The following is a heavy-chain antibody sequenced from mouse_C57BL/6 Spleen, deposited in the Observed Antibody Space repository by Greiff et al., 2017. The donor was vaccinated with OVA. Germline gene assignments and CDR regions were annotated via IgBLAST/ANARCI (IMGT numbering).Heavy chain of an antibody. D-gene: IGHD1-1*01. V-gene: IGHV1-22*01. Sequence: VQLQQSGPELVKPGASVKMSCKASGYTFTDYNMHWVKQSHGKSLEWIGYINPNNGGTSYNQKFKGKATLTVNKSSSTAYMELRSLTSEDSAVYYCAREGPFYYGSRRYFDVWGTGTTVTVSS. CDR2: INPNNGGT. CDR3: AREGPFYYGSRRYFDV. J-gene: IGHJ1*03. CDR1: GYTFTDYN.